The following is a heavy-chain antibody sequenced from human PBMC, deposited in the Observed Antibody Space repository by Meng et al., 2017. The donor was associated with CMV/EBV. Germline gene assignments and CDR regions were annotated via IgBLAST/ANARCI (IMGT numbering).Heavy chain of an antibody. V-gene: IGHV3-7*01. CDR1: GFTFSSYG. D-gene: IGHD6-13*01. CDR2: IKQDGSEK. J-gene: IGHJ4*02. CDR3: ARDGGLIAAAGTFDY. Sequence: GESLKISCAASGFTFSSYGMHWVRQAPGKGLEWVANIKQDGSEKYYVDSVKGRFTISRDNAKNSLYLQMNSLRAEDTAVYYCARDGGLIAAAGTFDYWGQGTLVTVSS.